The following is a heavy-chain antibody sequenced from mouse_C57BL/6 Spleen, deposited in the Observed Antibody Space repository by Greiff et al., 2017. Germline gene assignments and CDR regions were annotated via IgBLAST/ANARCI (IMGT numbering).Heavy chain of an antibody. Sequence: QVQLQQPGAELVKPGASVKMSCKASGYTFTSYWITWVKQRPGQGLEWIGDIYPGSGSTNYNEKFKSKATLTVGTSSSTAYMQLSSLTSEDSAVYYCARGRAYYGNDYWGQGTTLTVSS. CDR1: GYTFTSYW. CDR2: IYPGSGST. V-gene: IGHV1-55*01. CDR3: ARGRAYYGNDY. J-gene: IGHJ2*01. D-gene: IGHD2-10*01.